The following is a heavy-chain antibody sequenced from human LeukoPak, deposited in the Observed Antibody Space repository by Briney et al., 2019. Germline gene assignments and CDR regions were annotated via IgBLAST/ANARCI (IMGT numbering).Heavy chain of an antibody. CDR2: IDPSGGST. Sequence: ASVKVSCKASGYSFTSYYMQWLRQAPGQGLEWMGIIDPSGGSTGYAPKFQGRVIMTRDTSTSTVYMDLSSLRSEDTAVYYCAIDSSGSYDHWGQGTLVTVYS. D-gene: IGHD1-26*01. CDR1: GYSFTSYY. CDR3: AIDSSGSYDH. J-gene: IGHJ1*01. V-gene: IGHV1-46*01.